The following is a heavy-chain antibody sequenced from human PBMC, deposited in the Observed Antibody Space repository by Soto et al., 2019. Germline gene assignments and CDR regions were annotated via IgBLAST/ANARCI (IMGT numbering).Heavy chain of an antibody. CDR1: GFTFSSFW. Sequence: GGSLRLSCVASGFTFSSFWMNWVRQSPGKGPEWVANIKQDGSETYYVDSLRGRFTISRDNAANSLYLQMNRLRADDTAVYYCVGSTGWLLQYWGQGTLVTVSS. CDR2: IKQDGSET. CDR3: VGSTGWLLQY. D-gene: IGHD2-15*01. V-gene: IGHV3-7*01. J-gene: IGHJ4*02.